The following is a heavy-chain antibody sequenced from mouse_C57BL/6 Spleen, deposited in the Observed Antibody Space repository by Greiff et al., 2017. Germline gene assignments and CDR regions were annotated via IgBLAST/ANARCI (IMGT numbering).Heavy chain of an antibody. CDR3: TRKRPWFAY. J-gene: IGHJ3*01. CDR1: GYTFTDYE. CDR2: IDPETGGT. V-gene: IGHV1-15*01. Sequence: VKLVESGAELVRPGASVTLSCKASGYTFTDYEMHWVKQTPVHGLEWIGAIDPETGGTAYNQKFKGKAILTADKSSSTAYMELRSLTSEDSAVYYCTRKRPWFAYWGQGTLVTVSA.